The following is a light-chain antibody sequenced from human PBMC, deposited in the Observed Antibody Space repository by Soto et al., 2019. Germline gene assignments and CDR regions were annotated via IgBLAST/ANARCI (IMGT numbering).Light chain of an antibody. V-gene: IGKV1-27*01. CDR3: QKYNSAPLT. J-gene: IGKJ4*01. CDR2: AAS. Sequence: DIQMTQSPCSLSASVGDRVTITCRASQGIGVYLAWFQQKPGKVPKLLIYAASALQSGVPARFSGSGYGTDFTLTISSLQPEDFATYYCQKYNSAPLTFGGGTKVEIK. CDR1: QGIGVY.